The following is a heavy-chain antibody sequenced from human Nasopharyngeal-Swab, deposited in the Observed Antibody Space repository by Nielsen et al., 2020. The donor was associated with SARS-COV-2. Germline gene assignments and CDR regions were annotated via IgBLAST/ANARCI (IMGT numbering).Heavy chain of an antibody. D-gene: IGHD2-15*01. CDR1: GFTFDSYA. CDR2: VTGSGSTT. Sequence: GGSLRLSCAASGFTFDSYAMPWVRQAPGKGLEWVSSVTGSGSTTKYADSVKGRFTISRDNSNKKVYLQMHSLRAEDSAVYYCAKDRYCSGGACYFNGFDSWGQGTLVTVSS. J-gene: IGHJ4*02. V-gene: IGHV3-23*01. CDR3: AKDRYCSGGACYFNGFDS.